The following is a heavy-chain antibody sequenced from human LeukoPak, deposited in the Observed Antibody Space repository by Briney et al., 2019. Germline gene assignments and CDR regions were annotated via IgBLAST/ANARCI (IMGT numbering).Heavy chain of an antibody. CDR2: INTNTGNP. D-gene: IGHD4-17*01. CDR3: AISTVTTFGDAFDI. CDR1: GYTFTSYA. Sequence: GASVKVSCKASGYTFTSYAMNWVRQAPGEGLEWMGWINTNTGNPTYAQGFTGRFVFSLDTSVSTAYLQISSLKAEDTAVYYCAISTVTTFGDAFDIWGQGTMVTVSS. V-gene: IGHV7-4-1*02. J-gene: IGHJ3*02.